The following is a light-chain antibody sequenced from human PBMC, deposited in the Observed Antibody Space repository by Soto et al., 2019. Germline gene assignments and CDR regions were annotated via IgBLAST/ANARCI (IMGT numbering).Light chain of an antibody. V-gene: IGLV5-37*01. CDR3: MIWPSNGLGV. CDR1: SDINVGRYN. Sequence: QAVVTQPPSSSASPGESARLTCTLPSDINVGRYNIYWYQQKPGSPPRYLLYYYSDSDKGQGSGVPSRFSGSKDVSANTGILFISGLQSEDEADYYCMIWPSNGLGVFGGGTQLTIL. J-gene: IGLJ2*01. CDR2: YYSDSDK.